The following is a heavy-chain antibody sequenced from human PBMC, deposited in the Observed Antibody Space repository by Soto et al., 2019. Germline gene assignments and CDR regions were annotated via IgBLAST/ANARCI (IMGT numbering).Heavy chain of an antibody. J-gene: IGHJ5*02. CDR3: ARVLTSIAARDSSSWYWFDP. D-gene: IGHD6-13*01. Sequence: SVKVSCKASGGTFSSYAISWVRQAPGQGLEWMGGIVPIFGTANYAQKFQGRVTITADKSTSTAYMELSSLRSEDTAVYYCARVLTSIAARDSSSWYWFDPWGQGTLVTVSS. CDR2: IVPIFGTA. V-gene: IGHV1-69*06. CDR1: GGTFSSYA.